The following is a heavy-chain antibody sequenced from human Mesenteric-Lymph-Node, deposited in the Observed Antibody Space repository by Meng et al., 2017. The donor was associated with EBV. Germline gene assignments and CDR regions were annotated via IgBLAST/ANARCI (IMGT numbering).Heavy chain of an antibody. Sequence: VLRVESGGGFVQPGGSLRLSWAASGFIFSGYLMTWVRQGPGKGLVWVSRINSDGSRTDYADSVKGRFTISRDNAKNTLSVQMNSLRAEDTALYFCASGVDCSSATCFDYWGQGTLVTVSS. D-gene: IGHD2-2*01. J-gene: IGHJ4*02. CDR3: ASGVDCSSATCFDY. CDR1: GFIFSGYL. V-gene: IGHV3-74*01. CDR2: INSDGSRT.